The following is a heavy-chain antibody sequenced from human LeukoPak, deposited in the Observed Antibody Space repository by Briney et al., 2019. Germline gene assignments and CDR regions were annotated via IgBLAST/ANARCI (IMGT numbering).Heavy chain of an antibody. V-gene: IGHV3-23*01. CDR3: AKDETYYYDSSGYYSLDY. CDR2: ISGSGGST. CDR1: GFTFSSYA. J-gene: IGHJ4*02. D-gene: IGHD3-22*01. Sequence: GGSLRLSCAASGFTFSSYAMSWVRQAPGKGLEWVSAISGSGGSTYYADSVKGRFTISRDNSKNTLYLQMNSLRAEDTAVYCCAKDETYYYDSSGYYSLDYWGQGTLVTVSS.